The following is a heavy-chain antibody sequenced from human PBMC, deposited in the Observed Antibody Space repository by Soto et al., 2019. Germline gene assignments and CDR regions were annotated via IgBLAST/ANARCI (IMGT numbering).Heavy chain of an antibody. CDR2: VSAGGDMT. V-gene: IGHV3-23*01. J-gene: IGHJ6*02. D-gene: IGHD3-10*01. Sequence: DVQVLESGGDLVQPGGFLRLSCAASGFTFSSYAMSWVRQAPGKGLEWVSSVSAGGDMTYYSDSVKGRFTISRDNSNNALFLQMNSLRIEDTGLYYCARGDRGGSGSPASYYYSGLEVWGQGTTVTVS. CDR1: GFTFSSYA. CDR3: ARGDRGGSGSPASYYYSGLEV.